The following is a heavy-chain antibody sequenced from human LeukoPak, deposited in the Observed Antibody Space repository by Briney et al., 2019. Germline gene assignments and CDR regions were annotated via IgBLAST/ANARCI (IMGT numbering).Heavy chain of an antibody. J-gene: IGHJ3*02. CDR1: GYSFTSYY. Sequence: GASVKVSCKASGYSFTSYYMHWVRQAPGQGLEWMGWINPNSGGTNYAQKFQGRVTMTRDTSISTAYMELSRLRSDDTAVYYCARDMGWSTRSGVVAGTKDAFDIWGQGTMVTVSS. D-gene: IGHD6-19*01. CDR3: ARDMGWSTRSGVVAGTKDAFDI. V-gene: IGHV1-2*02. CDR2: INPNSGGT.